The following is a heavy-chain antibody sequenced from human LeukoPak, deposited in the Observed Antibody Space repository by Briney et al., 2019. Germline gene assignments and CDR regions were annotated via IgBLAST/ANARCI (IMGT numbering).Heavy chain of an antibody. Sequence: SETLSLTCTVSGGSISSYYWSWIRQPPGKGLEWIGYIYYSGSTNYNPSLKSRVTISVDTSKNQFSLKLSSVTAADTAVYYCARAHYYVSSGRNWFDPWGQGTLVTVSS. CDR1: GGSISSYY. CDR2: IYYSGST. V-gene: IGHV4-59*01. CDR3: ARAHYYVSSGRNWFDP. J-gene: IGHJ5*02. D-gene: IGHD3-22*01.